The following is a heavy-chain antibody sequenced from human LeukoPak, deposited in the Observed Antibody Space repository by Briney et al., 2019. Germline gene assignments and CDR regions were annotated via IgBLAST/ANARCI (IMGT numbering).Heavy chain of an antibody. J-gene: IGHJ4*02. Sequence: GGSLRLSCAASGFTFSDYWMNWVRQAPGKGLDWVANIDQDGGGKYYLDSVKGRFTISRDNAKSSLYLQIDSLRAEDTAVYCCARGDWAPFDYWGQGSLLTVSS. D-gene: IGHD2-21*02. V-gene: IGHV3-7*01. CDR2: IDQDGGGK. CDR1: GFTFSDYW. CDR3: ARGDWAPFDY.